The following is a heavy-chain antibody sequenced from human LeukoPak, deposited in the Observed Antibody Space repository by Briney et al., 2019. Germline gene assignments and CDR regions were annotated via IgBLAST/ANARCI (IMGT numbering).Heavy chain of an antibody. CDR3: ARVEGGKYGMDV. Sequence: SETLSLTCAVYGGSLSGYYWTWIRQPPGKGLEWIGEINQSGSTDYNPSLKSRVTMSVHTSKTQFSLNLSSVTAADTAVYYCARVEGGKYGMDVWGQGTTVTVPS. CDR1: GGSLSGYY. D-gene: IGHD3-16*01. J-gene: IGHJ6*02. V-gene: IGHV4-34*01. CDR2: INQSGST.